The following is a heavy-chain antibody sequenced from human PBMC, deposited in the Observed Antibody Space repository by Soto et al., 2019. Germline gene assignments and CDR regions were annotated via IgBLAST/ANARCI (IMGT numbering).Heavy chain of an antibody. CDR3: ARDDEGGSYCDLGY. Sequence: QVPLVESGGGVVQPGRSLRLSCEASGFTFTNYIMHWVRQAPGKGLEWVAIILHDGNKKYYADSVKGRFTISRDNSKNTLYLQMNSLRTEDTAIYYCARDDEGGSYCDLGYWGQGTLVTVSS. CDR2: ILHDGNKK. D-gene: IGHD3-10*01. CDR1: GFTFTNYI. V-gene: IGHV3-30*04. J-gene: IGHJ4*02.